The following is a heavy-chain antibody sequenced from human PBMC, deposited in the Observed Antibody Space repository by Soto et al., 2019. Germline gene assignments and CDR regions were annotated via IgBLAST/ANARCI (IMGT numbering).Heavy chain of an antibody. Sequence: SETLSLTCTVSGGSISSDDYYWSWIRQPPGKGLEWIGYIYHSGSTYYKPSLKSRVTISVDTSKNQFSLNLSSVTAADTAVYYCGREGNYYNSRVIDSWAQGTLVTVSS. CDR1: GGSISSDDYY. J-gene: IGHJ4*02. CDR3: GREGNYYNSRVIDS. CDR2: IYHSGST. D-gene: IGHD3-22*01. V-gene: IGHV4-30-4*01.